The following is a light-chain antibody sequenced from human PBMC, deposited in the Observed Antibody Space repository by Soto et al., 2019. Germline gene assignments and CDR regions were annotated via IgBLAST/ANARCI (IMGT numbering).Light chain of an antibody. CDR2: EVS. V-gene: IGLV2-14*01. CDR1: SSDVGGYDY. CDR3: SSYTSSSTPYV. J-gene: IGLJ1*01. Sequence: QSALTQPASVSGSPGQSITISCTGSSSDVGGYDYVSWYQHHPGKAPKLMIHEVSNRPSGVSNRFSGSKSGNTASLTISGLQAEDEADYYCSSYTSSSTPYVFGTGTKLTVL.